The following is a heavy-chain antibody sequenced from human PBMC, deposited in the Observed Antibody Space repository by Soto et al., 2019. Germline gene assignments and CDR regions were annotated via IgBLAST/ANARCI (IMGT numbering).Heavy chain of an antibody. CDR3: ATIVVVASTMRDDAFDI. CDR1: GGSFSGYY. D-gene: IGHD2-2*01. V-gene: IGHV4-34*01. Sequence: QVQLQQWGTGQLKSSETLSLTCAVNGGSFSGYYWCWIRQPPGKGLERIGEIHHSGSTNYNPSLKSRVTISLDTSKNQFSLKLNSVTAADTAVYYCATIVVVASTMRDDAFDIWGQGTMVTVSS. J-gene: IGHJ3*02. CDR2: IHHSGST.